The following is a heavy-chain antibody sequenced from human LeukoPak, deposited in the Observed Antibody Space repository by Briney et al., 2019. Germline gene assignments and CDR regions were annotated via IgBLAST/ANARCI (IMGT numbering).Heavy chain of an antibody. D-gene: IGHD3-16*01. CDR2: ISYDGSNK. J-gene: IGHJ4*02. CDR1: GFTFSSYG. Sequence: PGRSLRLSCAASGFTFSSYGMPWVRQAPGKGLEWVAVISYDGSNKYYADSVKGRFTISRDNSKNTLYLQMNSLRAEDTAVYYCARAKFGGDYSGFFDYWGQGTLVTVSS. CDR3: ARAKFGGDYSGFFDY. V-gene: IGHV3-30*03.